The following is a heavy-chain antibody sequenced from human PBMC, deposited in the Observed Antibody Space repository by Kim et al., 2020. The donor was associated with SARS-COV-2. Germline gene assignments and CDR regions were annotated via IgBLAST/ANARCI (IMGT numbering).Heavy chain of an antibody. D-gene: IGHD3-3*01. CDR3: ASHYDFWSGYYQGAGPRENWFDP. V-gene: IGHV4-39*01. J-gene: IGHJ5*02. Sequence: SETLSLTCTVSGGSISSSSYYWGWIRQSPGKGLEWIGSIYYSGSTYYNPSLKSRVTISVDTSKNQFSLKLSSVTAADTAVYYCASHYDFWSGYYQGAGPRENWFDPWGQGTLVTVSS. CDR1: GGSISSSSYY. CDR2: IYYSGST.